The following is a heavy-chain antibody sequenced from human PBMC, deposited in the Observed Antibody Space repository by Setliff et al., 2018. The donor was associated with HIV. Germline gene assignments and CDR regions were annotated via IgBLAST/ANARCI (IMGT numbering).Heavy chain of an antibody. V-gene: IGHV4-39*01. D-gene: IGHD3-3*01. Sequence: PSETLSLTCTVSGGSISSSSYYWGWVRQPPGKGLEWIGSVYYSGTTYYNPSLTSRVTISVDTSKNQFSLKLTSVTAADTALYYCARHFSIFGVTIISNDAFDIWGRGTVVTVSS. J-gene: IGHJ3*02. CDR3: ARHFSIFGVTIISNDAFDI. CDR1: GGSISSSSYY. CDR2: VYYSGTT.